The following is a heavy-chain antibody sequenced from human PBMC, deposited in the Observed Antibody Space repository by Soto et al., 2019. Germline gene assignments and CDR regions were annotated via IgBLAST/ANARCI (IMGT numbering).Heavy chain of an antibody. CDR2: MNPNSGNT. Sequence: ASVKVSCKASGYTFSNYGINWVRQATGQGLEWMGWMNPNSGNTGYARKFQGRVTMTRNTSISTAYMELSSLRSEDTAVYYCARERTVAGNDYWGQGTLVTVSS. V-gene: IGHV1-8*02. CDR1: GYTFSNYG. CDR3: ARERTVAGNDY. D-gene: IGHD6-19*01. J-gene: IGHJ4*02.